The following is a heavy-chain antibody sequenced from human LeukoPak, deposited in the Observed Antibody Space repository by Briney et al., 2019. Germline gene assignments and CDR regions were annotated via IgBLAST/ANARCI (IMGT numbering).Heavy chain of an antibody. D-gene: IGHD3-10*01. Sequence: GGSLRLSCTASGFTFGDYAMSWFRQAPGKGLEWVGFIRSKAYGGTTEYAASVKGRFTISRDDSKSIAYLQMNSLKTEDTAVYYCTRVRAKTLWFGELLDPPYDYWGQGTLVTVSS. CDR3: TRVRAKTLWFGELLDPPYDY. CDR2: IRSKAYGGTT. V-gene: IGHV3-49*03. CDR1: GFTFGDYA. J-gene: IGHJ4*02.